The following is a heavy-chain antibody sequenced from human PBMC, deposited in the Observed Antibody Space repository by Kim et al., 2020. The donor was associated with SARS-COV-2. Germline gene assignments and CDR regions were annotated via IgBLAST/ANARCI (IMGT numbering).Heavy chain of an antibody. CDR1: GFTFSSYA. Sequence: GGSLRLSCAASGFTFSSYAMSWVRQAPGKGLEWVSAISGSGGSTYYADSVKGRFTISRDNSKNTLYLQMNSLRAEDTAVYYCAKHLEGSGSDWCLVDVWGQGTTVTVSS. CDR2: ISGSGGST. V-gene: IGHV3-23*01. D-gene: IGHD3-10*01. CDR3: AKHLEGSGSDWCLVDV. J-gene: IGHJ6*02.